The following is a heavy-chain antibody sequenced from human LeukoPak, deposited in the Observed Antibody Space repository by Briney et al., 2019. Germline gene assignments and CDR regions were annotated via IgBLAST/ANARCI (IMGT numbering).Heavy chain of an antibody. CDR3: ARDRGDYGGNYFDF. CDR1: GGTFSSYA. CDR2: IIPIFGTA. D-gene: IGHD4-23*01. J-gene: IGHJ4*02. V-gene: IGHV1-69*13. Sequence: ASVTVSCKASGGTFSSYAISWVRQAPGQGLEWMGGIIPIFGTANYAQKFQGRVTLTADESTSTAYMELSGLRSEDTAVYYCARDRGDYGGNYFDFWGQGTLVTVSS.